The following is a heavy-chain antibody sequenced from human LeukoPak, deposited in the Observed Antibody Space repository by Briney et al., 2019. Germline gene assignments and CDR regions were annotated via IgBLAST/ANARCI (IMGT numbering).Heavy chain of an antibody. J-gene: IGHJ3*02. CDR2: ISAYNGNT. Sequence: ASVKVSCKACGYTFTGYYMNWVRQAPGQGLEWMGWISAYNGNTNYAQKLQGRVTMTTDTSTSTAYMELRSLRSDDTAVYYCARAVLDYDILTGYYMGIDAFDIWGQGTMVTVSS. V-gene: IGHV1-18*04. CDR3: ARAVLDYDILTGYYMGIDAFDI. D-gene: IGHD3-9*01. CDR1: GYTFTGYY.